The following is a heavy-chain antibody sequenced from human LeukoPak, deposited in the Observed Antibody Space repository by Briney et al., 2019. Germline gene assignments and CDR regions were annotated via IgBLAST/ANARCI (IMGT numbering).Heavy chain of an antibody. CDR1: GYTFTGYY. J-gene: IGHJ4*02. D-gene: IGHD3-10*01. V-gene: IGHV1-2*02. CDR3: ARRYYYTSASFLFDF. CDR2: INGNSGGT. Sequence: ASVKVSCKASGYTFTGYYMHWVRQAPGQGLEWMGWINGNSGGTNYAQKFQDRVTMTRDTSISTAYMELSRLRSDDTAVCYCARRYYYTSASFLFDFWGQGTLVTVSS.